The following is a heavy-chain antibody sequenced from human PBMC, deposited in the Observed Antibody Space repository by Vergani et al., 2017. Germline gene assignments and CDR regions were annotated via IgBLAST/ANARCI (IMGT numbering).Heavy chain of an antibody. CDR3: ARDGTDIFVSSSDYSHLLYY. CDR1: GFGFRNFA. V-gene: IGHV3-30*09. D-gene: IGHD3-22*01. J-gene: IGHJ4*02. Sequence: QVSLVESGGGVSKLGRSLPLTGSASGFGFRNFASHWVRQAPGKGRGWVQTISKDGPHDYYEPSVRGRFAVSRDNFKNTMYLQMDRLTTDDTAVYFCARDGTDIFVSSSDYSHLLYYWGQGILVTVSS. CDR2: ISKDGPHD.